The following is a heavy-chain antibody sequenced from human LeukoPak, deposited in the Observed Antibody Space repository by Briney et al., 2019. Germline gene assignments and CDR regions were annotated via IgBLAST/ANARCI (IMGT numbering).Heavy chain of an antibody. Sequence: GGSLRLSCAASGFTFSSYSMNWVRQAPGKGLEWVSSISSSSSYIYYADSVKGRFTISRDNAKNSLYLQMNSLRAEDTAVYYCANGPTYYYDNSGYYPGYWGQGTLVTVSS. V-gene: IGHV3-21*01. CDR2: ISSSSSYI. D-gene: IGHD3-22*01. CDR3: ANGPTYYYDNSGYYPGY. CDR1: GFTFSSYS. J-gene: IGHJ4*02.